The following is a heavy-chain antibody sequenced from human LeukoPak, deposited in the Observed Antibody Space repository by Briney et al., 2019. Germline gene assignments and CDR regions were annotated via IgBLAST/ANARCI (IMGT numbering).Heavy chain of an antibody. CDR3: ARDYWTGNYFDY. CDR2: IIPILGIA. D-gene: IGHD3/OR15-3a*01. Sequence: SVKVSCKASGGTFSSYAISWVRQAPGQGLEWMGRIIPILGIANYAQKFQGRVTITANKSTSTAYMELSSLRSEDTAVYYCARDYWTGNYFDYWGQGTLVTVSS. J-gene: IGHJ4*02. CDR1: GGTFSSYA. V-gene: IGHV1-69*04.